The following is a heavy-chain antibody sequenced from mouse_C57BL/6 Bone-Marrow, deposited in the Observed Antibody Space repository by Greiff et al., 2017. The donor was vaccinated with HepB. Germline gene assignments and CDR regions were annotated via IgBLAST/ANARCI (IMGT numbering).Heavy chain of an antibody. CDR3: TAGSSYYYYAMDY. D-gene: IGHD1-1*01. V-gene: IGHV6-3*01. CDR2: IRLKSDNYAT. Sequence: EVKVVESGGGLVQPGGSMKLSCVASGFTFSNYWMNWVRQSPEKGLEWVAQIRLKSDNYATHYAESVKGRFTISRDDSKSSVYLQMNNLRAEDTGIYYCTAGSSYYYYAMDYWGQGTSVTVSS. J-gene: IGHJ4*01. CDR1: GFTFSNYW.